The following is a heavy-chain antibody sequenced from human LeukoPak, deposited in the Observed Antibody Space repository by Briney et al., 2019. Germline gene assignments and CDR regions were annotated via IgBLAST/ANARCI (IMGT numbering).Heavy chain of an antibody. CDR2: INHSGST. D-gene: IGHD1-26*01. CDR1: GGSFSGYY. J-gene: IGHJ4*02. V-gene: IGHV4-34*01. CDR3: ARSQVGATSY. Sequence: SETLSLTCAVYGGSFSGYYWSWIRQPPGKGLEWIGEINHSGSTNYNPSLKSRVTISVDTSKNQFSLKLSSVTAADTAVYYCARSQVGATSYWGRGTLVTVSS.